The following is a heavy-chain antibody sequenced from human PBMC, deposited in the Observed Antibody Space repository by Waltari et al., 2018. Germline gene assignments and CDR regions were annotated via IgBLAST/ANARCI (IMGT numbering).Heavy chain of an antibody. V-gene: IGHV3-64*01. J-gene: IGHJ6*03. CDR3: ARGVGPYYYYYYMYV. Sequence: EVQLVESGGGLVQPGGSLRLSCAASGFTFSSYAMHWVRQAPGKGLEYVSAISSNGGSKYYANSVKGRFTISRDNSKNTLYLQMGSLRAEDMAVYYCARGVGPYYYYYYMYVWGKGTTVTVSS. CDR1: GFTFSSYA. CDR2: ISSNGGSK. D-gene: IGHD2-2*01.